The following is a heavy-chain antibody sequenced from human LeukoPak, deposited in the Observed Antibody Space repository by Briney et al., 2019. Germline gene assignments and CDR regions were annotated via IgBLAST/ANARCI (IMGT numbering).Heavy chain of an antibody. CDR1: GFTFSSYS. Sequence: GGSLRLSCAASGFTFSSYSMNWVRQAPGKGLEWVSSISSSSSHIYYADSVKGRFTISRDNAKNSLYLQVNSLRAEDTAVYYCARETGGYSYGGEYYYYGMDVWGQGTTVTVSS. D-gene: IGHD5-18*01. J-gene: IGHJ6*02. V-gene: IGHV3-21*01. CDR2: ISSSSSHI. CDR3: ARETGGYSYGGEYYYYGMDV.